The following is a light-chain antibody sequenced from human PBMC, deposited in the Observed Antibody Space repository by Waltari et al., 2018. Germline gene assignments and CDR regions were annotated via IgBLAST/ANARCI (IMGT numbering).Light chain of an antibody. CDR1: QDISVS. J-gene: IGKJ3*01. CDR2: AVS. CDR3: QQGRAFPPT. V-gene: IGKV1-12*01. Sequence: EIQMTQSPSPVSASVGDRVTITCRAGQDISVSLAWYQQKPGQAPNLLIYAVSTLQTGVPPRFSGSGSGTDFTLTIRSLQPEDLGTYYCQQGRAFPPTFGPGTNVEIK.